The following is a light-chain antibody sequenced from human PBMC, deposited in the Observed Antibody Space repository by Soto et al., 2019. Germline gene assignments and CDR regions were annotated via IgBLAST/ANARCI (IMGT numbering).Light chain of an antibody. Sequence: QSVLTQPASVSGSPGQSITISCSGTSSDVGAFNYVSWYQQHPGKAPKLMIYDVTARPSRVSNRFSGSKSGDTASLTISGLQAEDEADYYCSSYTSSNTVVFGGGTQLTVL. CDR1: SSDVGAFNY. V-gene: IGLV2-14*01. J-gene: IGLJ2*01. CDR2: DVT. CDR3: SSYTSSNTVV.